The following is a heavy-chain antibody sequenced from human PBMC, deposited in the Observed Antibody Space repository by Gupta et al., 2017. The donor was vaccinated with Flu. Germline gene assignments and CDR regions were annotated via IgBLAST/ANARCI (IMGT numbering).Heavy chain of an antibody. D-gene: IGHD2-15*01. CDR3: ARDVPGLAAPTFDF. CDR1: GYTFTHFA. J-gene: IGHJ4*02. V-gene: IGHV1-18*01. CDR2: ISVYSGHT. Sequence: QIQLVQSVAEMKKPGASVKVSCKASGYTFTHFAISWVRHAPRLGLEWLGWISVYSGHTDYAQRVQGRITLTTDISTNTAYMELRSLRSDDTAVYYCARDVPGLAAPTFDFWGQGTLVTVSS.